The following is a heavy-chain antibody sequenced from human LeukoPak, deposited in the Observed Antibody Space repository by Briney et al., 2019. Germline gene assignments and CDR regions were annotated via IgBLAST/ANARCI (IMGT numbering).Heavy chain of an antibody. D-gene: IGHD6-13*01. J-gene: IGHJ3*02. CDR3: ARARIAAAGTDAFDI. V-gene: IGHV1-8*03. CDR2: MYPNSGNT. Sequence: ASVKVSCKASGYTFTSYDINWVRQATGQGLEWMGWMYPNSGNTGYAQKFQGRVTITRNTSISTAYMELSSLRSEDTAVYYCARARIAAAGTDAFDIWGQGTMVTVSS. CDR1: GYTFTSYD.